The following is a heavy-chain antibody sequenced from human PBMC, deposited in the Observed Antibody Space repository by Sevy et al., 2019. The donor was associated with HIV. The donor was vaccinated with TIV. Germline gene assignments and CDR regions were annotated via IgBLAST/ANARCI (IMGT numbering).Heavy chain of an antibody. V-gene: IGHV3-30-3*01. CDR2: ISYDGSSK. CDR1: GFTFSSHA. Sequence: GGSLRLSCAASGFTFSSHAMHWVRQAPGKGLEWMAAISYDGSSKYYADSVKGRFTISRDDSKNTRYLQMSSLRAGDTAVYYCARDGGYSVNFLPSGYWGQGTLVTVSS. J-gene: IGHJ4*02. CDR3: ARDGGYSVNFLPSGY. D-gene: IGHD3-10*02.